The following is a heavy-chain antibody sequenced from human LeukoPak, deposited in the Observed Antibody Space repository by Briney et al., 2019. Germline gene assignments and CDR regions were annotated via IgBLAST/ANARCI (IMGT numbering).Heavy chain of an antibody. J-gene: IGHJ5*02. V-gene: IGHV1-2*02. CDR2: INPNSSGT. CDR1: GYTFTGYY. CDR3: ARDRTVAARRVYWFDP. D-gene: IGHD6-6*01. Sequence: ASVKVSCKASGYTFTGYYMHWARQAPGQGLEWMGWINPNSSGTNYAQKFQGRVTMTRDTPISTAYMELSRLRSDDTAVYYCARDRTVAARRVYWFDPWGQGTLVTVSS.